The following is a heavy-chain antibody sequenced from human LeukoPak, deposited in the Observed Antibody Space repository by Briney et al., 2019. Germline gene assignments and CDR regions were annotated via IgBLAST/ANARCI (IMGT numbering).Heavy chain of an antibody. CDR2: IIPILGIA. Sequence: ASVKVSCKASGGTFSSYAISWVRQAPGQGLEWMGRIIPILGIANYAQKFQGRVTITADKSTSTAYMELSSLRSEDTAVYYCARQYGSGSPYDSDYWGQGTLVTVSS. V-gene: IGHV1-69*04. CDR3: ARQYGSGSPYDSDY. D-gene: IGHD3-10*01. J-gene: IGHJ4*02. CDR1: GGTFSSYA.